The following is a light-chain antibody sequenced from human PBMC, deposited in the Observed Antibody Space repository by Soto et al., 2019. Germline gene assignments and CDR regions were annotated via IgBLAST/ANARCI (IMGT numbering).Light chain of an antibody. Sequence: QTVVTQEPSLTVSPGGTVTLTCASSTGAVTSDYYPNWLQQKPGRAPRSLIHSTYTRHFWTPARFSGSLLGGKAALTDVQPEDEADYYCLLYHGAAQVFGGGTKLTVL. V-gene: IGLV7-43*01. CDR1: TGAVTSDYY. CDR2: STY. J-gene: IGLJ3*02. CDR3: LLYHGAAQV.